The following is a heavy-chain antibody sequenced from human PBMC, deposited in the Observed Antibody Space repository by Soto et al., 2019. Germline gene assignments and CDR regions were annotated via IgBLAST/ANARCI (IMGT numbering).Heavy chain of an antibody. J-gene: IGHJ6*02. CDR2: IIPILGIA. V-gene: IGHV1-69*02. CDR3: ASKTSDSYYYYYGMDV. D-gene: IGHD6-6*01. CDR1: GGTFSSYT. Sequence: QVQLVQSGAEVKKPGSSVKVSCKASGGTFSSYTISWVRQAPGQGLEWMGRIIPILGIANYAQKFRGRVTITADKSTSTAYMELSSLRSEDTAVYYCASKTSDSYYYYYGMDVWGQGTTVTVSS.